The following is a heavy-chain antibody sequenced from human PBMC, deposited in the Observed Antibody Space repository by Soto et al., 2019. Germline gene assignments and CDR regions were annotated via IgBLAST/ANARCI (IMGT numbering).Heavy chain of an antibody. CDR2: INPYNSNT. D-gene: IGHD1-1*01. V-gene: IGHV1-18*01. Sequence: QVQLVQSGAEVKKPGASVKVSCRASGYTFTSYTITWVRQAPGQGLEWMGWINPYNSNTYYAQKFQDRVTLTTDTSTSTAYMELRSLRSDETAVYYCARGDAYNQPNFGYWGQGTQVTVSS. CDR3: ARGDAYNQPNFGY. CDR1: GYTFTSYT. J-gene: IGHJ4*02.